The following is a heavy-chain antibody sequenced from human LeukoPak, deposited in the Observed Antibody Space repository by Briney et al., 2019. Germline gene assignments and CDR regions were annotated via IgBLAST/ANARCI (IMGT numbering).Heavy chain of an antibody. CDR1: GFTFSNAY. V-gene: IGHV3-33*08. CDR3: VRSDYYYYGMDV. Sequence: PGGSLRLSCAASGFTFSNAYMNWVRQAPGKGLEWVAVIWYDGSNKYYADSVKGRFTISRDNSKNTLYLQMNSLRAEDTAVYYCVRSDYYYYGMDVWGQGTTVTVSS. CDR2: IWYDGSNK. J-gene: IGHJ6*02.